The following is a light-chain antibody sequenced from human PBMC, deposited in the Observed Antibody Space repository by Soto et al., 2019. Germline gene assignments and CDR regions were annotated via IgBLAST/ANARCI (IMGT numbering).Light chain of an antibody. CDR3: QQRSNWPLALT. Sequence: EIVLTQSPATLSLSPGERATLSCRASQSVSSYLAWYQQKPGQAPRLLIYDASNRATGIPARFSGSGSGTDFTLTISSLEPEDFAVYYCQQRSNWPLALTFGGGTTVEIK. V-gene: IGKV3-11*01. CDR2: DAS. J-gene: IGKJ4*01. CDR1: QSVSSY.